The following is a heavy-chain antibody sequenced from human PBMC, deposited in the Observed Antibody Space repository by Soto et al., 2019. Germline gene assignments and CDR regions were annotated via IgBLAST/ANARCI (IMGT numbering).Heavy chain of an antibody. V-gene: IGHV3-74*01. D-gene: IGHD6-19*01. CDR1: GFTFSSYW. Sequence: SLRLSCAASGFTFSSYWMHWVRQAPGKGLVWVSRINSDGSSTSYADSVKGRFTISRDNAKNTLYLQMNSLRAEDTAVYYCARETGVAVPYYYYGMDVWGQGTTVTVSS. CDR3: ARETGVAVPYYYYGMDV. CDR2: INSDGSST. J-gene: IGHJ6*02.